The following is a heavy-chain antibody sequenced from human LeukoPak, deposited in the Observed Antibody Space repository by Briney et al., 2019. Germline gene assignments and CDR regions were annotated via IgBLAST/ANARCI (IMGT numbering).Heavy chain of an antibody. D-gene: IGHD3-10*01. CDR3: ARAMVRGVTYYFDY. V-gene: IGHV1-18*01. J-gene: IGHJ4*02. CDR1: GYTFTSYG. CDR2: MSAYNGNT. Sequence: ASVKVSCKASGYTFTSYGISWVRQAPGQGLELMGWMSAYNGNTNYAQKLQGRVTMTTDTSTSTAYMELRSLRSDDTAVYYCARAMVRGVTYYFDYWGQGTLVTVSS.